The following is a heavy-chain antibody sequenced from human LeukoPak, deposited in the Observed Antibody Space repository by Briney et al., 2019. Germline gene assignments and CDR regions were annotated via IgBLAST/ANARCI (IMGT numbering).Heavy chain of an antibody. CDR3: AKSASHYDILTGFSYYYYMDV. D-gene: IGHD3-9*01. V-gene: IGHV3-53*01. J-gene: IGHJ6*03. Sequence: GGSLRLSCAASGFTVSSNYMSWVRQAPGKGLEWVSVIYSGGSTYYADSVKGRFTISRDNSKNTLYLQMNSLRAEDTAVYYCAKSASHYDILTGFSYYYYMDVWGKGTTVTISS. CDR2: IYSGGST. CDR1: GFTVSSNY.